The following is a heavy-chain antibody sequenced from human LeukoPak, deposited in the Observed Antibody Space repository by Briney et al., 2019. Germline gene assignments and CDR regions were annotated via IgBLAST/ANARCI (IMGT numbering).Heavy chain of an antibody. CDR1: GFTFSSNY. V-gene: IGHV3-66*01. J-gene: IGHJ4*02. D-gene: IGHD6-13*01. CDR3: ASALAAASHTSFDH. CDR2: IYSGGST. Sequence: GGSLRLSCAASGFTFSSNYMSWVRQAPGKGLEWVSIIYSGGSTYYADSVKGRFTVSRDNSQNTLYLQMNSLRAEDTAVYYCASALAAASHTSFDHWGQGTLVTVSS.